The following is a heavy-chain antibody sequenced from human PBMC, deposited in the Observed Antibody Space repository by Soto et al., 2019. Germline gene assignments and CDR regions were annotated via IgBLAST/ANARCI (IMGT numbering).Heavy chain of an antibody. J-gene: IGHJ3*01. CDR1: GDFISNNY. CDR2: IYYSGRT. V-gene: IGHV4-39*01. Sequence: SETLSLTCTVSGDFISNNYCNWIRQPPGKGLEWIGTIYYSGRTCYNPSLKSRVTISVDTSKNQFSLKMNFVTAADTAVYYCARHSSLGSGYYPWGQGTMVTVSS. CDR3: ARHSSLGSGYYP. D-gene: IGHD3-22*01.